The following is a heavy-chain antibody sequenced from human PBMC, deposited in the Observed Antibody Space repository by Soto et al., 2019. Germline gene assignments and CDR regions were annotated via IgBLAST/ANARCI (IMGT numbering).Heavy chain of an antibody. Sequence: QEQLVQSGAEVRKPGSSVRVSCKAAGGTFSSYAFTWVRQAPGQGVEWMGGIIPVFGSTSYAQKFQGRVTISADESTNTANMELSSLRSEDTAVYYCARGPRGGLELYHYFDYWGQGTLVTVSS. CDR3: ARGPRGGLELYHYFDY. CDR1: GGTFSSYA. J-gene: IGHJ4*02. CDR2: IIPVFGST. V-gene: IGHV1-69*01. D-gene: IGHD2-15*01.